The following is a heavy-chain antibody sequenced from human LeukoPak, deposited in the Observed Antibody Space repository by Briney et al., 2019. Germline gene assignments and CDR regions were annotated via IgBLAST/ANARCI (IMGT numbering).Heavy chain of an antibody. V-gene: IGHV1-46*01. D-gene: IGHD1-1*01. CDR2: INPSGGST. CDR1: GYTFT. J-gene: IGHJ3*02. CDR3: AREQETGTTSSDAFDI. Sequence: GASVKVSCKASGYTFTIHWVRQAPGQGLEWMGIINPSGGSTSYAQKFQGRVTMTRDTSTSTVYMELSSLRSEDTAVYYCAREQETGTTSSDAFDIWGQGTMVTVSS.